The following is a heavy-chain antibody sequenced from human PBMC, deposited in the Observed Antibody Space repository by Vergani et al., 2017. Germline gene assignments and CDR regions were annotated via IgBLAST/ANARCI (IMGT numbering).Heavy chain of an antibody. J-gene: IGHJ4*02. D-gene: IGHD1-26*01. CDR1: GGSISSSSHF. CDR3: ARHVRGDYFDY. V-gene: IGHV4-39*01. CDR2: SYYSGSN. Sequence: QLQLHKSGPGLVKPSETLSLTCTLSGGSISSSSHFWGWLRQSPGKGLEWIGSSYYSGSNYYNPSLKSRVSISVDTSKNQFSLKLSSVTAADTAVYYCARHVRGDYFDYWGQGTLVTVSS.